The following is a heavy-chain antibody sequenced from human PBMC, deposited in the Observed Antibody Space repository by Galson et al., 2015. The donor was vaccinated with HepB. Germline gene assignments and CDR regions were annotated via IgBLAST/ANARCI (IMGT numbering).Heavy chain of an antibody. J-gene: IGHJ1*01. CDR2: IYWDDDK. CDR1: GFSLSTSGVG. Sequence: PALVKPPQTLTLTCTFSGFSLSTSGVGVGWIRQPPGKALEWLALIYWDDDKRYSPSLKSRLTITKDTSKNQVVLTMTNMDPVDTATYYCAHHAKYDILTGYYLREAEYFQHWGQGTLVTVSS. D-gene: IGHD3-9*01. V-gene: IGHV2-5*02. CDR3: AHHAKYDILTGYYLREAEYFQH.